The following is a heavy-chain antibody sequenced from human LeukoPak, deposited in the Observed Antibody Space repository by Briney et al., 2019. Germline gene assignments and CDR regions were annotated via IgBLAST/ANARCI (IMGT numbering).Heavy chain of an antibody. Sequence: GGSLRLSCAASGLTFTSHGFHWVRQAPGRGLEWLTFISLDGSRKSYADSVKGRFTFSRDDSKNTLYLEMNSLGAEDTATYYCARDRAVSWLDSWGLGTLVTVSS. CDR3: ARDRAVSWLDS. CDR1: GLTFTSHG. CDR2: ISLDGSRK. D-gene: IGHD3-10*01. J-gene: IGHJ5*01. V-gene: IGHV3-33*05.